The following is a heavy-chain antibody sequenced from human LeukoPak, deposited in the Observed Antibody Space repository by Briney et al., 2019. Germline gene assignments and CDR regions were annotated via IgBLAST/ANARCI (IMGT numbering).Heavy chain of an antibody. CDR3: AKDILTYYYGSSGYYFDT. V-gene: IGHV3-23*01. CDR2: ITGDGDYT. D-gene: IGHD3-10*01. J-gene: IGHJ4*02. CDR1: GFIFSSFA. Sequence: GGSLRLSCAASGFIFSSFAMSWVRQAPGKGLEWLSAITGDGDYTYSADSVTGRFTISRDNSKNALFLQMHSLRAEDTAVYYCAKDILTYYYGSSGYYFDTWGQGTLVTVSS.